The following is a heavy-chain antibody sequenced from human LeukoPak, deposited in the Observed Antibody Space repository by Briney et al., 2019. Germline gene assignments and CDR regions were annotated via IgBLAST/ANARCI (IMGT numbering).Heavy chain of an antibody. CDR1: RGSVSSSDYY. Sequence: SETLSLTCTVSRGSVSSSDYYWTWIRQPPGKGLEWIGYISYSGSTNYNPSLKSRVTISIDTSKNQISLKLSSVTAADTAVYYCARDSQDTIYGFDPWGQGTLVTVSS. J-gene: IGHJ5*02. V-gene: IGHV4-61*08. CDR2: ISYSGST. D-gene: IGHD3-3*01. CDR3: ARDSQDTIYGFDP.